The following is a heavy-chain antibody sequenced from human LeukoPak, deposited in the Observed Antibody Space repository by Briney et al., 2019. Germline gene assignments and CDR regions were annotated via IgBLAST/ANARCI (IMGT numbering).Heavy chain of an antibody. V-gene: IGHV3-23*01. Sequence: GGSLRLSCAASGFIFRRYGMSWVRRGPGKGLEWVSGISESGDWSSYADSVKGRFTIFRDNSNTTLYLQMSSLRAEDTAVYYCQLTDSAPAYWGQGTLVTVSS. J-gene: IGHJ4*02. CDR2: ISESGDWS. CDR1: GFIFRRYG. CDR3: QLTDSAPAY. D-gene: IGHD1-1*01.